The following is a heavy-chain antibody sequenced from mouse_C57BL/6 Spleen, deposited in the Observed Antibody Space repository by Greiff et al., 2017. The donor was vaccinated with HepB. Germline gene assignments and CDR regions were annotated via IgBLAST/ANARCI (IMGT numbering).Heavy chain of an antibody. CDR1: GFTFSSYA. Sequence: EVKLQESGGGLVKPGGSLKLSCAASGFTFSSYAMSWVRQTPEKRLEWVATISDGGSYTYYPDNVKGRFTISRDNAKNNLYLQMSHLKSEDTAMYYCARDGPTIVTTYYFDYWGQGTTLTVSS. CDR2: ISDGGSYT. D-gene: IGHD2-5*01. J-gene: IGHJ2*01. CDR3: ARDGPTIVTTYYFDY. V-gene: IGHV5-4*01.